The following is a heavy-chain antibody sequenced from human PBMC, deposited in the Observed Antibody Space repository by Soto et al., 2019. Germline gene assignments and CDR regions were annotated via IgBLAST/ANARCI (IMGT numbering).Heavy chain of an antibody. CDR3: AKSKSGGGPHQLQRFYDY. D-gene: IGHD3-16*01. CDR2: VSYDGVNE. J-gene: IGHJ4*02. Sequence: QGQLVESEGGLVQPGGSLRLSCAASGFIFSSYGMHWLRQAPGKGLEWVAVVSYDGVNEAYADSVKGRFTVSRDNSRTSVFMQMNRLLSVDTAVYYCAKSKSGGGPHQLQRFYDYCGQGALVAVSS. CDR1: GFIFSSYG. V-gene: IGHV3-30*18.